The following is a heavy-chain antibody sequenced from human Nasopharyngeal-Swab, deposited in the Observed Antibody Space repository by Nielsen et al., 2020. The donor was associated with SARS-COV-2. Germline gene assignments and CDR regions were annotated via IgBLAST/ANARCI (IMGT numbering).Heavy chain of an antibody. V-gene: IGHV4-59*01. D-gene: IGHD3-10*01. CDR1: GGSISSYY. Sequence: SETLSLTFTVSGGSISSYYWSWIRQPPGKGLEWIGYIHYSGSTNYNPSLKSRVTISVDTSKNQFSLKLSSVTAADTAVYYCARLYYYGSYGMDVWGQGTTVTVSS. J-gene: IGHJ6*02. CDR2: IHYSGST. CDR3: ARLYYYGSYGMDV.